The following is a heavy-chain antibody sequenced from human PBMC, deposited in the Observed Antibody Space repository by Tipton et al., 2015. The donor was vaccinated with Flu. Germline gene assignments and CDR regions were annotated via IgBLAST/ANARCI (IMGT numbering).Heavy chain of an antibody. CDR2: ISPMFGTA. CDR3: ARGGGPYCSSTSCYETDY. J-gene: IGHJ4*02. Sequence: QVQLVQSGAEVKKPGSSVKVSCMASGGTFNRYALNWVRQAPGQGLEWLGGISPMFGTANYAQKFQGRVTINADESTSPAYMELSSLRSEDTAVYYCARGGGPYCSSTSCYETDYWGQGTLVTVSS. V-gene: IGHV1-69*01. CDR1: GGTFNRYA. D-gene: IGHD2-2*01.